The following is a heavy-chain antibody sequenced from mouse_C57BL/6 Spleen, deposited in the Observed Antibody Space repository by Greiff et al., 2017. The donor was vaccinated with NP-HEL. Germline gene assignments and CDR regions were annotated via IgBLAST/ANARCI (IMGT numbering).Heavy chain of an antibody. Sequence: QVQLQQSGPGLVAPSQSLSITCTVSGFSLTSYAISWVRQPPGKGLEWLGVIWTGGGTNYNSALKSRLSISKDNSKSQVFLKMNSLQTDDTARYYCARTYYSNKDYAMDYWGQGTSVTVSS. D-gene: IGHD2-5*01. CDR1: GFSLTSYA. CDR3: ARTYYSNKDYAMDY. J-gene: IGHJ4*01. V-gene: IGHV2-9-1*01. CDR2: IWTGGGT.